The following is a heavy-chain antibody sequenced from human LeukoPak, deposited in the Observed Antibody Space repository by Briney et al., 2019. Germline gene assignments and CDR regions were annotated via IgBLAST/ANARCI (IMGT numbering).Heavy chain of an antibody. D-gene: IGHD6-19*01. Sequence: ASVKVSCKASGYTFTSYGISWVRQAPGQGLEWMGWISAYNGNTNYAQKLQGRVTMTTDTSTSTAYMELRSLRSDDTAVYYCARDWTQWLVRRGLDYWGQGTLVTVSS. CDR1: GYTFTSYG. CDR3: ARDWTQWLVRRGLDY. J-gene: IGHJ4*02. CDR2: ISAYNGNT. V-gene: IGHV1-18*01.